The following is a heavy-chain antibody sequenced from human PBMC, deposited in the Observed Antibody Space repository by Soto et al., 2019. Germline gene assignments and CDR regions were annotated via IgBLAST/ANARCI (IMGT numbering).Heavy chain of an antibody. CDR1: GGSISSYY. Sequence: SETLSLTCTISGGSISSYYWSWFRQPPGKGLEWIGYIYYDGSTKYNPSLKSRATMSVDTSKNQFSLNLNSVTPADTAVYYCATIGWSKDNDDYWGQGTLVTVS. D-gene: IGHD6-19*01. V-gene: IGHV4-59*01. CDR3: ATIGWSKDNDDY. J-gene: IGHJ4*02. CDR2: IYYDGST.